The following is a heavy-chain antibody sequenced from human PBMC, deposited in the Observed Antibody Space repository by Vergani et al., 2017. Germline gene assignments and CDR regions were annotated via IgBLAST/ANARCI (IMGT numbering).Heavy chain of an antibody. CDR3: SRETDTGSSVSYYYYDMDV. CDR1: GFTFSDHY. Sequence: QVQLVESGGGLVKPGGSLRLSCAASGFTFSDHYMSWVRQAPGKGLEWISYMSSGDYIYYADSVKGRFTVSSDNTKNTLYLQMHSLRAEDTAVYYCSRETDTGSSVSYYYYDMDVWGKGTTVSVSS. J-gene: IGHJ6*04. CDR2: MSSGDYI. V-gene: IGHV3-11*04. D-gene: IGHD3-9*01.